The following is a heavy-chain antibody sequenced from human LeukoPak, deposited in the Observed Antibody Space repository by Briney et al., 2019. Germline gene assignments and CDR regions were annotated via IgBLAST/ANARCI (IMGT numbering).Heavy chain of an antibody. V-gene: IGHV3-30*04. CDR1: GFTFSSYA. CDR3: AKGVGYGGMDV. J-gene: IGHJ6*02. CDR2: ISYDGHNE. Sequence: GRSLRLSCAASGFTFSSYAMHWVRQAPGKGLEWVAVISYDGHNEYYGDSVKGRFTISRDNSKNTVFLQMNSLRAEDTAVYYCAKGVGYGGMDVWGQGTTVTVSS. D-gene: IGHD2-8*01.